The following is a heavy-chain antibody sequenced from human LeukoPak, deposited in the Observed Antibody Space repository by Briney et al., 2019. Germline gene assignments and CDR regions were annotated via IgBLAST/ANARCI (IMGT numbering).Heavy chain of an antibody. V-gene: IGHV1-8*01. CDR1: VYTLTIYD. CDR2: MNPNSGNT. CDR3: ARGLHNWGYAFDI. Sequence: VATVKVSRKASVYTLTIYDTNWVRPATGQGLEWMGWMNPNSGNTDYAQKFQGRDTMTRNTPISTAYMDQSTLRSEDTPVCLCARGLHNWGYAFDIWGQGTMVTVSS. D-gene: IGHD7-27*01. J-gene: IGHJ3*02.